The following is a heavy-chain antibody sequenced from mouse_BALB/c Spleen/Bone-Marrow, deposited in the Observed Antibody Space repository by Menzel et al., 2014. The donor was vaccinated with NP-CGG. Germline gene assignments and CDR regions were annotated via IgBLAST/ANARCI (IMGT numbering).Heavy chain of an antibody. Sequence: QVDLKRSGLDLVQSGASGRLSCTSSSNTFTSYYIHWVRQRPGPGLEWIGWIYPGAFNTTFDEKFKGKATLTTDKSSSPTSMQRSNPASEDSAVYFCARKSQRADDSMYFCGHGTSAAVSS. V-gene: IGHV1S56*01. CDR1: SNTFTSYY. CDR2: IYPGAFNT. J-gene: IGHJ4*01. CDR3: ARKSQRADDSMYF. D-gene: IGHD2-4*01.